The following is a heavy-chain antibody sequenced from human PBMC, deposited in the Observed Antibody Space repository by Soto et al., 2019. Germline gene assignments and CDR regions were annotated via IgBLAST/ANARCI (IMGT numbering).Heavy chain of an antibody. V-gene: IGHV4-34*01. CDR3: ARTRANYFDY. CDR2: INHSGST. CDR1: GGSFSGYY. J-gene: IGHJ4*02. Sequence: QVQLQQWGAGLLKPSETLSLTCAVYGGSFSGYYWSWIRQPPGKGLEWIGEINHSGSTNYNPSLKSRFTISVDTSKNQFSLKLSSVTAADTAVYYCARTRANYFDYWGQGTLVTVSS.